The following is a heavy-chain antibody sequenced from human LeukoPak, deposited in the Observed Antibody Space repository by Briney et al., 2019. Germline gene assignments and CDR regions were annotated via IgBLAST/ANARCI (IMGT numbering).Heavy chain of an antibody. D-gene: IGHD3-22*01. V-gene: IGHV3-66*01. CDR2: IYSGGST. CDR3: ARDYYSDASGYYYHDD. CDR1: GFTVSSNY. Sequence: GGSLRLSCAASGFTVSSNYMTWVRQAPGKGLEWVSVIYSGGSTYYADSVKGRFTISRDNSKNTLYLQMVSLRGEDTAVYYCARDYYSDASGYYYHDDWGQGTLVTVST. J-gene: IGHJ4*02.